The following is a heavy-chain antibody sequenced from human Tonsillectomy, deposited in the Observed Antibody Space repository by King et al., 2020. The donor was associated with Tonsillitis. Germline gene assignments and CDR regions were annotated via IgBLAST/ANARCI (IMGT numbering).Heavy chain of an antibody. CDR1: GGSVSSYY. Sequence: QVQLQESGPGLVKPSETLSLTCSVSGGSVSSYYWSWIRQSPGRGLEWIGYIYNSGRTDYNPSLRGRGTISADSFKNEFYLKLRSVTASDAAMYYCATHTAPRGFMDAWGTGTTVTVSS. D-gene: IGHD3-16*01. V-gene: IGHV4-59*08. CDR2: IYNSGRT. J-gene: IGHJ6*03. CDR3: ATHTAPRGFMDA.